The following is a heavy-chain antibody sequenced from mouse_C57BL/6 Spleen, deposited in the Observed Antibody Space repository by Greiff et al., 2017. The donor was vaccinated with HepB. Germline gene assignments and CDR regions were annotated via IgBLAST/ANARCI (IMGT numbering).Heavy chain of an antibody. D-gene: IGHD1-1*01. V-gene: IGHV1-64*01. CDR3: ARIVTTVVAEGFAY. J-gene: IGHJ3*01. CDR1: GYTFTSYW. Sequence: QVQLQQPGAELVKPGASVKLSCKASGYTFTSYWMHWVKQRPGQGLEWIGMIHPNSGSTNYNEKFKSKATLTVDKSSSTAYMQLSSLTSEDSAVYYCARIVTTVVAEGFAYWGQGTLVTVSA. CDR2: IHPNSGST.